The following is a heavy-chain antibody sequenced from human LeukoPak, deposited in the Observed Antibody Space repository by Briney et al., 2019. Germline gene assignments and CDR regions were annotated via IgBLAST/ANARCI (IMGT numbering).Heavy chain of an antibody. CDR3: ARGTGYIDGWYYFDY. D-gene: IGHD6-19*01. V-gene: IGHV3-20*04. J-gene: IGHJ4*02. Sequence: GGSLRLSCAASGFTFSDYGMVWVRQVPGQGLEWVAGISWNSASRCSADSLEGRFTISRDNSKNSVYLQMNSLRAEDTAFYYCARGTGYIDGWYYFDYWGQGTLVTVSS. CDR2: ISWNSASR. CDR1: GFTFSDYG.